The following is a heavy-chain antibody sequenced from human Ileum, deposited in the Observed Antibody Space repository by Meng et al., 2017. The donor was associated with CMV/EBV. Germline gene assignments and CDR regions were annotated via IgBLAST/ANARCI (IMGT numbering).Heavy chain of an antibody. J-gene: IGHJ4*02. Sequence: EMQLLEAGGVLVQPGGSLRLSCSASVFILANYDIFLVCQSPGKGQEWVSSISPTTGNIYYADSVKGRFTISRDTSENTLYLQMNSLRAADTAIYYCARPAYIDRGGFDYWGQGTLVTVSS. CDR1: VFILANYD. CDR3: ARPAYIDRGGFDY. V-gene: IGHV3-23*01. D-gene: IGHD3-16*01. CDR2: ISPTTGNI.